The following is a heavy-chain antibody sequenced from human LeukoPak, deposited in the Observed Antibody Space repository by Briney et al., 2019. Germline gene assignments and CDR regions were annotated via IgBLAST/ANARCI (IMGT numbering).Heavy chain of an antibody. D-gene: IGHD6-13*01. Sequence: ASVKVSCKASGYTFTSHDINWVRQATGQGLEWMGWMNPNSGNTGYAQKFQGRVTITTDESTSTAYMELSSLRSEDTAVYYCARARAAAGVVGYYFDYWGQGTLVTVSS. CDR1: GYTFTSHD. J-gene: IGHJ4*02. V-gene: IGHV1-8*01. CDR3: ARARAAAGVVGYYFDY. CDR2: MNPNSGNT.